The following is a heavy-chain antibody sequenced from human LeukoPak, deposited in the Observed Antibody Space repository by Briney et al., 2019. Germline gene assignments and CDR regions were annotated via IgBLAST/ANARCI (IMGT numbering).Heavy chain of an antibody. CDR1: GYTFIGYY. J-gene: IGHJ3*02. CDR3: ARADCSSTSCLNAFDI. D-gene: IGHD2-2*01. CDR2: INPNSGGT. V-gene: IGHV1-2*05. Sequence: GASVKVSCKASGYTFIGYYMHWVRQAPGQGLEWVGRINPNSGGTNYAQKFQGRVTMTRDTSISTAYMELSRLRSDDTVVYYCARADCSSTSCLNAFDIWGQGTMVTVSS.